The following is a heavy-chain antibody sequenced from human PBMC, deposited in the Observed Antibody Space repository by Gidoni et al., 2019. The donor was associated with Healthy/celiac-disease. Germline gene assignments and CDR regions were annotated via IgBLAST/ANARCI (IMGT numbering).Heavy chain of an antibody. CDR1: GYPLTELS. D-gene: IGHD2-2*01. CDR2: FDPEDGET. J-gene: IGHJ5*02. CDR3: ATMGWYQLPSLRWFDP. V-gene: IGHV1-24*01. Sequence: QVQLVQSGAEVKKPGASVKVSCKVSGYPLTELSMHWVRQAPGKGLEWMGGFDPEDGETIYAQKFQGRVTMTEDTSTDTAYMELSSLRSEDTAVYYCATMGWYQLPSLRWFDPWGQGTLVTVSS.